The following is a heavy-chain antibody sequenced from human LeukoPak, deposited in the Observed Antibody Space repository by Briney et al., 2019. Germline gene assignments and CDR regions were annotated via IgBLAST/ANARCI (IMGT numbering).Heavy chain of an antibody. CDR2: IYSAGST. CDR1: GFSFSNNY. V-gene: IGHV3-53*01. J-gene: IGHJ1*01. Sequence: GGSLRLSCAASGFSFSNNYMSWVRQAPGKGLEWVSVIYSAGSTYYSDSVKGRFTISKDNSKNTLYLQMNRLRADATAGFYSTTFSGGPTGYFHPWGQGTLVTVSS. CDR3: TTFSGGPTGYFHP. D-gene: IGHD3-16*01.